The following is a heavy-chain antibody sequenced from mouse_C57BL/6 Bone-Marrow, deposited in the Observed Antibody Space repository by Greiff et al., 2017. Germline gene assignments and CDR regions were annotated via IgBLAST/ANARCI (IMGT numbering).Heavy chain of an antibody. D-gene: IGHD1-1*01. Sequence: VQLQQSGPELVKPGASVKISCKASGYTFTDYYMNWVKQSPGKSLEWIGDINPNNGGTSYNQKFKGKATLTVDTSSSTAYMQLRSLTSEDSAVYYCARGGTTVADYWGQGTTLTVSS. CDR2: INPNNGGT. J-gene: IGHJ2*01. V-gene: IGHV1-26*01. CDR1: GYTFTDYY. CDR3: ARGGTTVADY.